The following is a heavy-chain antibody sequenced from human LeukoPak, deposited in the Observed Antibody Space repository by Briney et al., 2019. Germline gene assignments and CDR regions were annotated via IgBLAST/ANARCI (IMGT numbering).Heavy chain of an antibody. D-gene: IGHD3-22*01. CDR2: IYTSGST. CDR3: ARGGGYYYDSSGYPLDY. Sequence: SETLSLTCTVSGGSISSYYWSWIRQPAGKGLEWIGRIYTSGSTNYNPSLKSRVTMSVDTSKNQFSLKLSSVTAADTAVYYCARGGGYYYDSSGYPLDYWGQGTLVTVSS. CDR1: GGSISSYY. J-gene: IGHJ4*02. V-gene: IGHV4-4*07.